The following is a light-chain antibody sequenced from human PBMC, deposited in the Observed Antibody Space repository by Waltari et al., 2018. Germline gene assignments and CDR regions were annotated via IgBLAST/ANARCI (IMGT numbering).Light chain of an antibody. CDR1: QSVDNY. Sequence: EVVLTQSPATLSLSPGERATLSCRASQSVDNYLAWYQQNPGQAPRLLIYDASNRATGIPARFSGSGSGTDFTLTISSLEPEDFAVYYCQQRGNWPPFTFGPGTKVDIK. CDR3: QQRGNWPPFT. J-gene: IGKJ3*01. V-gene: IGKV3-11*01. CDR2: DAS.